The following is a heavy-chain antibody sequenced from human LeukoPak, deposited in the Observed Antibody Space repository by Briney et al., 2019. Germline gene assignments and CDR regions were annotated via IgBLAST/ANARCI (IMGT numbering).Heavy chain of an antibody. V-gene: IGHV3-11*01. CDR2: ISSSGSTI. D-gene: IGHD5-12*01. CDR1: GFTFSDYY. Sequence: GGSLRLSCAASGFTFSDYYMNWIRQAPGKGLDWVSYISSSGSTIYYADSVKGRFTISRDNAKNSLYLQMNSLRAEDTAVYYCARGWLLYYFDYWGQGTLVTVSS. J-gene: IGHJ4*02. CDR3: ARGWLLYYFDY.